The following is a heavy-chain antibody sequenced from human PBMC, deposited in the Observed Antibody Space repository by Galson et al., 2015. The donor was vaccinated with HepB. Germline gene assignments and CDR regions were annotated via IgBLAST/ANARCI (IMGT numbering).Heavy chain of an antibody. V-gene: IGHV3-21*01. CDR2: ISSSSSYI. J-gene: IGHJ4*02. D-gene: IGHD3-22*01. CDR3: ARGVYYYDSSGYYSEFDY. Sequence: SLRLSCAASGFTFSSYSMNWVRQAPGKGLEWVSSISSSSSYIYYADSVKGRFTISRDNAKNSLYLQMNSLRAEDTAVYYCARGVYYYDSSGYYSEFDYWGQGTLVTVSS. CDR1: GFTFSSYS.